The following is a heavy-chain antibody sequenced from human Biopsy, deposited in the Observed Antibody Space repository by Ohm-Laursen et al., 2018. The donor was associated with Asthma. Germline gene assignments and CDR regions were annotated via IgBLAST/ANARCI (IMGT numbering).Heavy chain of an antibody. CDR1: GYTFTNYA. Sequence: SVKVSCKASGYTFTNYAICWVRQAPGQGLEWMGWISAYNGNTNYAQKFQGRLTLTTDTSTSTAHMELSSLRSEDTAVYYCARTYFDFLTGQVHDAFAMWGQGTMVTVSS. CDR2: ISAYNGNT. J-gene: IGHJ3*02. CDR3: ARTYFDFLTGQVHDAFAM. V-gene: IGHV1-18*04. D-gene: IGHD3-9*01.